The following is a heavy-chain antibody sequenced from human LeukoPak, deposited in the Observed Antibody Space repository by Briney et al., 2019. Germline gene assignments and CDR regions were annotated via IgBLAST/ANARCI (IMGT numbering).Heavy chain of an antibody. Sequence: PGGSVRLSCAVSGFTFSNDWMHWVRQAPGKGLLWVSRISGDGTTTNYADSVKGRFTISRDNAKNTLYLQMDSLRAEDTAVYYCAGTWSFDYWGQGTLVTASS. V-gene: IGHV3-74*01. CDR2: ISGDGTTT. J-gene: IGHJ4*02. D-gene: IGHD2-15*01. CDR1: GFTFSNDW. CDR3: AGTWSFDY.